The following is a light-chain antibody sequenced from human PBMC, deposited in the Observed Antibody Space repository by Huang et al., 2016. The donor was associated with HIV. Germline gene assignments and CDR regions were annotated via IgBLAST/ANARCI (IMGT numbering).Light chain of an antibody. Sequence: DIQMTQSPSSLSASVGDRVIITCRASQSISSYLNWYQQQPGKAPNLLIYAESSLQSGVPSKCSDSGSGTDVTLTIRSLQPEDFATYYCQQSYSNTSTFGAGTKVDVK. V-gene: IGKV1-39*01. CDR1: QSISSY. CDR3: QQSYSNTST. J-gene: IGKJ3*01. CDR2: AES.